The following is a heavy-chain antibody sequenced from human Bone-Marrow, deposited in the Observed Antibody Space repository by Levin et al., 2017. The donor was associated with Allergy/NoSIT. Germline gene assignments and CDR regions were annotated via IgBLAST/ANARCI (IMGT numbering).Heavy chain of an antibody. CDR3: ARGRDYYYYMDV. V-gene: IGHV1-18*01. CDR2: ISAYNGNT. Sequence: ASVKVSCKASGYTFTNFAIGWVRQAPGQGLKWMGWISAYNGNTIYAQRLQGRVTMTTDTSTTTVYMELRSLRSDDTAVYYCARGRDYYYYMDVWGKGTTVTVSS. J-gene: IGHJ6*03. CDR1: GYTFTNFA.